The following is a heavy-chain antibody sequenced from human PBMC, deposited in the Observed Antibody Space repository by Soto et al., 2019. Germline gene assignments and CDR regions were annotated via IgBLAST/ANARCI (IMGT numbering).Heavy chain of an antibody. Sequence: VQLVESGGGVVQPGRSLRLSCAASGFTFSSYAMHWVRQAPGKGLEWVAVISYDGSNKYYADSVKGRFTISRDNSKNRLYLELTGLGAEDTAVYDCARELVGTARPHGPNFQRWGQRTLVT. J-gene: IGHJ1*01. CDR1: GFTFSSYA. CDR3: ARELVGTARPHGPNFQR. V-gene: IGHV3-30-3*01. CDR2: ISYDGSNK. D-gene: IGHD2-21*02.